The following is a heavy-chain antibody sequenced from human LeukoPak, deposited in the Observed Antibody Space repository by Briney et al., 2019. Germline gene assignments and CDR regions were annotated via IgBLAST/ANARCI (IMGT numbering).Heavy chain of an antibody. J-gene: IGHJ4*02. CDR3: ARGVYGSGSSFDY. D-gene: IGHD3-10*01. CDR2: IYSGGST. Sequence: GGSLRLSCAASGFTVSSNYMSWVRQAPGKGLEWVSVIYSGGSTYYADSVKGRFTISRDNSKNTLYLQMNSLRAEDTAVYYCARGVYGSGSSFDYWGQGTLVTVSS. CDR1: GFTVSSNY. V-gene: IGHV3-66*01.